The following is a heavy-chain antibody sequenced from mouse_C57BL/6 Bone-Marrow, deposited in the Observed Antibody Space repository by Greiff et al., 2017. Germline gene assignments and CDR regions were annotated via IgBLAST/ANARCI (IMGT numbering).Heavy chain of an antibody. CDR2: IDPENGNT. CDR3: ASVFFAY. Sequence: VQLQQSVAGLVKPGASVKFSCTASGFTFSNTYMHWVKQRPEKGLEWIGRIDPENGNTKYAPKFQGKATITADTYTNTAYLQLSSLTSEDTAIYYSASVFFAYWGQGTLVTVSA. J-gene: IGHJ3*01. V-gene: IGHV14-3*01. CDR1: GFTFSNTY.